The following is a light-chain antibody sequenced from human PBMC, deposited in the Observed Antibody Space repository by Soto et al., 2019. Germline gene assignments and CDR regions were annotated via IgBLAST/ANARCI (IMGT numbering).Light chain of an antibody. CDR1: SSDVGGYNS. CDR3: SSYTSSSPYV. J-gene: IGLJ1*01. V-gene: IGLV2-14*01. Sequence: QSVLTQPASVSGSPGQSITISCTGTSSDVGGYNSVSWYQQHPGKAPKLMIYDVSNRPSGVSNRFSGSKSGNTASLTISGPQAEDEADYYCSSYTSSSPYVFGTGTKVTVL. CDR2: DVS.